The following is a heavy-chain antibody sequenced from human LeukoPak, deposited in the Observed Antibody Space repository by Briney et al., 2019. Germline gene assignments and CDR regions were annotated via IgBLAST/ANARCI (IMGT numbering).Heavy chain of an antibody. J-gene: IGHJ5*02. Sequence: GASVKVSCKASGYTFTGYYMHWVRQAPGQGLEWMGWINPNSGNTGYAQKFQGRVTITRNTSISTAYMELSSLRSEDTAVYYCARGFMGATGIWFDPWGQGTLVTVSS. CDR3: ARGFMGATGIWFDP. V-gene: IGHV1-8*03. CDR1: GYTFTGYY. D-gene: IGHD1-26*01. CDR2: INPNSGNT.